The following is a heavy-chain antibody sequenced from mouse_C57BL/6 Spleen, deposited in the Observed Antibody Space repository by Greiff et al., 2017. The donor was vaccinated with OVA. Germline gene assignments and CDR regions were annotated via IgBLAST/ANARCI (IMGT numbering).Heavy chain of an antibody. Sequence: EVKLVESGGGLVKPGGSLKLSCAASGFTFSSYAMSWVRQTPEKRLEWVATISDGGSYTYYPDNVKGRFTISRDNAKNNLYLQMSHLKSEDTAMYYCARVYYDYDVRGAMDYWGQGTSVTVSS. J-gene: IGHJ4*01. CDR2: ISDGGSYT. CDR3: ARVYYDYDVRGAMDY. D-gene: IGHD2-4*01. CDR1: GFTFSSYA. V-gene: IGHV5-4*03.